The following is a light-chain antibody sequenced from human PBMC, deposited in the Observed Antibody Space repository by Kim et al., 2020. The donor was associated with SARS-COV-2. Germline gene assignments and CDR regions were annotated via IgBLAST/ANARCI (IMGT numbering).Light chain of an antibody. CDR1: QSVSSN. V-gene: IGKV3-15*01. Sequence: EIVMTQSPATLSVSPGERATLSCRASQSVSSNLAWYQQKPGQTPRLLIYNASTRATGIPARFSGTGSGTDFTLTISSLQSEDFSVYYCQHFMIWPLTFGQGTRLEIK. CDR2: NAS. CDR3: QHFMIWPLT. J-gene: IGKJ5*01.